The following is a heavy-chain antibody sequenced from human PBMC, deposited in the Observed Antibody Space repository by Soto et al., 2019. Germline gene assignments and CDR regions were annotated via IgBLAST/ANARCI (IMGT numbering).Heavy chain of an antibody. J-gene: IGHJ6*04. CDR2: IRPGGGNI. V-gene: IGHV3-33*08. D-gene: IGHD3-9*01. CDR1: GFTFSKSG. Sequence: GGSLRLSCVASGFTFSKSGMHWVRQAPGRGLEWVAVIRPGGGNIYYGDSVKGRFAVSRDNAQSSLFLQMTSLRVEDTAAYYCERALLHYHFWVWYFAYFYYGMYVWGTGT. CDR3: ERALLHYHFWVWYFAYFYYGMYV.